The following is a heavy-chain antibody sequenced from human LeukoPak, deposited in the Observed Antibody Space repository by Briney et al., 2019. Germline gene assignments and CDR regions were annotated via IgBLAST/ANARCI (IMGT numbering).Heavy chain of an antibody. D-gene: IGHD6-13*01. J-gene: IGHJ5*02. V-gene: IGHV4-39*07. CDR2: IYYSGST. Sequence: SETPSLTCPVSGGSLNSSSYYWGWVRQPPRTGLEWVGSIYYSGSTYYNPSLKSRVTISVDTSKNQFSLKLSSVTAADTAVYYCARDGSSWPTEGWFDPWGQGTLVTVSS. CDR3: ARDGSSWPTEGWFDP. CDR1: GGSLNSSSYY.